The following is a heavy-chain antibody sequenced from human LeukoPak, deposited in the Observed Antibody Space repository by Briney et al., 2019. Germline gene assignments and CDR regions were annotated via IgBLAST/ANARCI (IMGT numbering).Heavy chain of an antibody. V-gene: IGHV3-30*03. CDR3: ARGPSARFFGVAKGAFDI. D-gene: IGHD3-3*01. Sequence: GKSLRLSCAASGFSFRSYGMHWVRQAPGKGLEWVTVISSDGSNKYYADSVKGRFTISRDNSKNTLDLQMNSLRAEDTAVYYCARGPSARFFGVAKGAFDIWGQGTMVTVSS. CDR1: GFSFRSYG. J-gene: IGHJ3*02. CDR2: ISSDGSNK.